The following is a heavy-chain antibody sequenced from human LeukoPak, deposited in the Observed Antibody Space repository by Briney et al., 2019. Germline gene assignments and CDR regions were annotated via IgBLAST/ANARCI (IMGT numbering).Heavy chain of an antibody. V-gene: IGHV3-23*01. D-gene: IGHD3-16*01. Sequence: GGSLRLSCVASGITFSNYAVSWVRQAPEKGLDWVSVIRGDGTRTYYADSVKGRFTISRDNSKNTLYLEMSSLRVEDTAIYYCAKWPEGAMDYFDYWGQGTLVTVSS. CDR3: AKWPEGAMDYFDY. CDR2: IRGDGTRT. J-gene: IGHJ4*02. CDR1: GITFSNYA.